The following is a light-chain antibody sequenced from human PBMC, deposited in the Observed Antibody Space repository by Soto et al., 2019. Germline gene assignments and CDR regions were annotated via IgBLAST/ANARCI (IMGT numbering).Light chain of an antibody. V-gene: IGKV3-20*01. Sequence: VLTQSPGTLSLSPRERATLSCRASQSVSNNYLAWYQHKPGQAPRLLLYGASNRAPGIPDRFSGSGSGPDFTLTISTLEPEDFAVYYCQQYAASPRTVGQGTLVEVK. J-gene: IGKJ1*01. CDR1: QSVSNNY. CDR3: QQYAASPRT. CDR2: GAS.